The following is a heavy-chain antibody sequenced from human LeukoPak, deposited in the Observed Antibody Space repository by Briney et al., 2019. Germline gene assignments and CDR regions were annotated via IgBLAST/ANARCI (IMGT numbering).Heavy chain of an antibody. CDR2: ISGSGGST. D-gene: IGHD3-22*01. V-gene: IGHV3-23*01. Sequence: GGSLRLSCAASGFIFSNYAMSWVRQAPGKGLEWVSAISGSGGSTYYADSVKGRFTISRDNSKNTLYLQMNSLRAEDTAVYYCAKDDDDSSGYYYLFDYWGQGTLVTVSS. CDR1: GFIFSNYA. CDR3: AKDDDDSSGYYYLFDY. J-gene: IGHJ4*02.